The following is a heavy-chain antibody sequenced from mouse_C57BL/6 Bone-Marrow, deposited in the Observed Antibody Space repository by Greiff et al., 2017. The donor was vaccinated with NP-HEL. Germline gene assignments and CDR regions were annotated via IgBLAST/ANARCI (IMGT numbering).Heavy chain of an antibody. D-gene: IGHD1-1*01. CDR3: ARWDYGNYFDY. CDR1: GYAFTNYL. Sequence: QVQLQQSGAELVRPGTSVKVSCKASGYAFTNYLIEWVKQRPGQGLEWIGVINPGSGGTNYNEKFKGKATLTADKSSSTAYMQLSSLTSADSAVYFCARWDYGNYFDYWGQGTALTVSS. CDR2: INPGSGGT. J-gene: IGHJ2*01. V-gene: IGHV1-54*01.